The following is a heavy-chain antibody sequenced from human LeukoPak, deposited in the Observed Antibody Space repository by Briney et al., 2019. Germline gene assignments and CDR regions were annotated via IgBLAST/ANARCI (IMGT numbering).Heavy chain of an antibody. CDR2: INGGGDVP. J-gene: IGHJ5*02. CDR3: AKVPYYDFWSGYYSNWFDP. Sequence: GGSLRLSCAASGFTFTTYAMSWVRQAPGKGLEWVSTINGGGDVPYYADSVKGRFTISRDNSKNTLYLQMNSLRAEDTAVYYCAKVPYYDFWSGYYSNWFDPWGQGTLVTVSS. D-gene: IGHD3-3*01. CDR1: GFTFTTYA. V-gene: IGHV3-23*01.